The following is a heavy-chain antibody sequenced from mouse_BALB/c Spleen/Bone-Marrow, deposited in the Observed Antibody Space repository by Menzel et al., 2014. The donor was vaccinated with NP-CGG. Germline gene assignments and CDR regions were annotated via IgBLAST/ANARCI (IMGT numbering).Heavy chain of an antibody. CDR2: IDPANGNT. D-gene: IGHD1-1*01. V-gene: IGHV14-3*02. J-gene: IGHJ3*01. CDR3: ASYYYGSGWFAY. Sequence: VQLKESGAELVKPGASVKLSCTASGFNIKDTYMHWVKQRPEQGLEWIGRIDPANGNTKYDPKFQGKATITADTSSNTAYLQLSSLTSEDTAVYYCASYYYGSGWFAYWGQGTLVTVSA. CDR1: GFNIKDTY.